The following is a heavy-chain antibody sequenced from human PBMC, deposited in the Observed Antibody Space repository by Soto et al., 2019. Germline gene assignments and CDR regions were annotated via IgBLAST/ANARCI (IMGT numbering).Heavy chain of an antibody. D-gene: IGHD2-2*01. CDR3: ARVVSGYCSSTSCYRTYYFDY. J-gene: IGHJ4*02. V-gene: IGHV3-7*01. Sequence: GGSLRLSCAASGFTFSSYWMSWVRQAPGKGLEWVANIKQDGSEKYYVDSVKGRFTISRDNAKNSLYLQMNSLRAEDTAVYYCARVVSGYCSSTSCYRTYYFDYWGQGTLVTVSS. CDR2: IKQDGSEK. CDR1: GFTFSSYW.